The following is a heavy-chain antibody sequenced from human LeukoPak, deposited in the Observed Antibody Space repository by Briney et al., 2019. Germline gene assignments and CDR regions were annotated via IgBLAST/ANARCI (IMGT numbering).Heavy chain of an antibody. CDR3: AIKLSSGGY. J-gene: IGHJ4*02. V-gene: IGHV1-8*01. D-gene: IGHD3-22*01. CDR1: GYTFTSYD. Sequence: GSSVKVSCKASGYTFTSYDIHWVRPATGQGLEWVGWVNPNSANTAYAQQLQGRVTMTSNTSISTAYMELRSLRSEDAAVYYCAIKLSSGGYWGQGTQVTVSS. CDR2: VNPNSANT.